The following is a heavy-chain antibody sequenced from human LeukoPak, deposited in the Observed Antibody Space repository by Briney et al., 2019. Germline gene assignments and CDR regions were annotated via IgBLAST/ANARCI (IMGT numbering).Heavy chain of an antibody. D-gene: IGHD2-15*01. CDR3: ARRVGVSGMKTYFDY. CDR1: GFTFSSYS. CDR2: IRRSSTYI. J-gene: IGHJ4*02. V-gene: IGHV3-21*01. Sequence: GGSLRLSCAASGFTFSSYSINSVRQAPGKGLEWVSSIRRSSTYIYYADSVKGRFTISRDNAKISRYLQMNSLRAEDTAVYYCARRVGVSGMKTYFDYWGQGTLVTVSS.